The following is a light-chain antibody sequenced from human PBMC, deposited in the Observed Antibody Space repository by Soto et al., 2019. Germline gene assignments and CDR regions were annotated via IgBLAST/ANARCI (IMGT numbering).Light chain of an antibody. CDR1: SSDIGAYKF. Sequence: QSVLTQPPSASGSPGQSVAISCTGTSSDIGAYKFVSWYQQHPGKAPKLIIYEVSIRPSGVPDRFSGSKSGNTASLTVSGLLAEDDADYYCSLYAGSNNVVFGGGTKLTVL. CDR3: SLYAGSNNVV. CDR2: EVS. V-gene: IGLV2-8*01. J-gene: IGLJ2*01.